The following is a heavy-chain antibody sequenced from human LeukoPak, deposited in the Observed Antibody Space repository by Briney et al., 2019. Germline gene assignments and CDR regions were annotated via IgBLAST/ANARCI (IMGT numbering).Heavy chain of an antibody. D-gene: IGHD3-10*01. CDR3: ARQDTMGPDY. CDR1: GGSISSSSYY. V-gene: IGHV4-39*01. Sequence: SETLSLTCTVSGGSISSSSYYWGWIRQPPGQGLEWIGSIYYSGSTHYNPSLKSRVTISVDTSKNQFSLKLSSVTAADTAVYYCARQDTMGPDYWGQGTLVTVSS. J-gene: IGHJ4*02. CDR2: IYYSGST.